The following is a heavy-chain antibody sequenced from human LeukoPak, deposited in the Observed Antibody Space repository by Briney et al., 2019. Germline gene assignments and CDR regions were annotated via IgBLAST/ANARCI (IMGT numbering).Heavy chain of an antibody. Sequence: GGSVRLSCAASGFTFSSYGMHWVRQAPGKGLEWVAVISFDETEKRYAGSVEGRFAISRDNFRNTLYLQMNSLRAEDTAVYYCAKVKMAETKGENYFADWGQGSLVSVSS. J-gene: IGHJ4*02. D-gene: IGHD5-24*01. CDR2: ISFDETEK. CDR3: AKVKMAETKGENYFAD. CDR1: GFTFSSYG. V-gene: IGHV3-30*18.